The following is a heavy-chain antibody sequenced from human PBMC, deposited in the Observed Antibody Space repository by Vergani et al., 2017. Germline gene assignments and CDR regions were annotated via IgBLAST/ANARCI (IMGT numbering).Heavy chain of an antibody. V-gene: IGHV4-61*02. CDR2: IYTSGST. CDR3: ARGLLWFGDKTGGMDV. CDR1: GGSISSGSYY. D-gene: IGHD3-10*01. Sequence: QVQLQESGPGLVKPSQTLSLTCTVSGGSISSGSYYWSWIRQPAGKGLEWIGRIYTSGSTNYIPSLKSRVTRSIDTSKNQFSLKLSSVTAADTAVYYCARGLLWFGDKTGGMDVWGQGTTVTVSS. J-gene: IGHJ6*02.